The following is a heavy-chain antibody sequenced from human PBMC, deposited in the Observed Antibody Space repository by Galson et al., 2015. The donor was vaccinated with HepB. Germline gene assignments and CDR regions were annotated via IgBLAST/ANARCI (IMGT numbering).Heavy chain of an antibody. J-gene: IGHJ2*01. V-gene: IGHV6-1*01. CDR3: ARDRSLWGLVGATTGDFDL. CDR1: GDSVSSNSAA. D-gene: IGHD1-26*01. CDR2: TYYRSKWYN. Sequence: CAISGDSVSSNSAAWNWIRQSPSRGLEWLGRTYYRSKWYNDYAVSVKSRITINPDTSKNQFSLQLNSVTPEDTAVYYCARDRSLWGLVGATTGDFDLWGRGTLVTVSS.